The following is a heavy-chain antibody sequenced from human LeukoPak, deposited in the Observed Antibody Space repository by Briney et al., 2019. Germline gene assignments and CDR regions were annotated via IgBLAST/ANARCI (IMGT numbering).Heavy chain of an antibody. V-gene: IGHV3-21*01. Sequence: GGSLRLSCAASGFTFDDYGMSWVRQAPGKGLEWVSSISSSSSYIYYADSVKGRFTISRDNAKNSLYLQMNSLRAEDTAVYYCARDAAYYYDSSPGTFDYWGQGTLVTVSS. J-gene: IGHJ4*02. D-gene: IGHD3-22*01. CDR3: ARDAAYYYDSSPGTFDY. CDR2: ISSSSSYI. CDR1: GFTFDDYG.